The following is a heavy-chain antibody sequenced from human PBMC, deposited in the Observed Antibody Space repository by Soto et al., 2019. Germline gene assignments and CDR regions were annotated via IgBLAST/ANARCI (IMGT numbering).Heavy chain of an antibody. V-gene: IGHV3-23*01. CDR2: ISGSDGKT. Sequence: LRLSCTTSGFIFASFAITWVRQAPGKGLEWVATISGSDGKTYYADSVKGRFSISRDTSRNTLYLQMNSLRADDTAIYYCAKWSYLDYWGQGTRVTVSS. CDR3: AKWSYLDY. D-gene: IGHD3-3*01. CDR1: GFIFASFA. J-gene: IGHJ4*02.